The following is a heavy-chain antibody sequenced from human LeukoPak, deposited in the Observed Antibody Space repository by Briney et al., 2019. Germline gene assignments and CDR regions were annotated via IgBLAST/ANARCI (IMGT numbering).Heavy chain of an antibody. CDR1: GDSVSSNTAA. CDR2: TYYRSKWYN. CDR3: ARDSDLVDAFDI. Sequence: SQTLSLTCAMSGDSVSSNTAAWNWIRQSPSRGLEWLGRTYYRSKWYNDYAVSVKSRIIINPDTSKNQFSLQLNSVTPEDTAVYYCARDSDLVDAFDIWGQGTVVTVSS. V-gene: IGHV6-1*01. J-gene: IGHJ3*02.